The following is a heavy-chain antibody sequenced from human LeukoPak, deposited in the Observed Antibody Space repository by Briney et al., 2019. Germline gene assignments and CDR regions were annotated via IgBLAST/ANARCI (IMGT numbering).Heavy chain of an antibody. J-gene: IGHJ3*02. V-gene: IGHV3-30*04. CDR1: GFTFSSYA. D-gene: IGHD2-21*02. Sequence: GGSLRLSCAASGFTFSSYAMHWVRQAPGKGLEWVAVISYDGSNKYYADSVKGRFTISRDNSKNSLYLQMNSLRAEDTAVYYCARDFRAYCGGDCYSGDAFDNWGQGTMVTVSS. CDR2: ISYDGSNK. CDR3: ARDFRAYCGGDCYSGDAFDN.